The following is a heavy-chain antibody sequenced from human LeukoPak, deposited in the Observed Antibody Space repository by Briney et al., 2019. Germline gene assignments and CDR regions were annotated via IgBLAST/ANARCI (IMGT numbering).Heavy chain of an antibody. D-gene: IGHD5-18*01. Sequence: SQTLSLTCAISGDSVCSNSGDWIWIRQSPSRGLEWLGRTYYRSKEYNEYAVSVKSRITNNQNKYKNQFSLQLNSVTTEDTAVDYCARSYSYVFDYWVRGTLVTVSS. CDR1: GDSVCSNSGD. CDR3: ARSYSYVFDY. V-gene: IGHV6-1*01. CDR2: TYYRSKEYN. J-gene: IGHJ4*02.